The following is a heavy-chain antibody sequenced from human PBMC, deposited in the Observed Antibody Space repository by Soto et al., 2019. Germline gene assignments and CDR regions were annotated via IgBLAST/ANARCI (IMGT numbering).Heavy chain of an antibody. D-gene: IGHD1-20*01. V-gene: IGHV3-48*02. CDR1: GFTFSSYS. J-gene: IGHJ6*02. CDR2: ISSSSSTI. Sequence: PGGSLRLSCAASGFTFSSYSMNWVRQAPGKGLEWVSYISSSSSTIYYADSVKGRFTISRDNAKNSLYLQMNSLRDEDTAVYYCARSINGTVSYYYGMDVWGQGTTVTVSS. CDR3: ARSINGTVSYYYGMDV.